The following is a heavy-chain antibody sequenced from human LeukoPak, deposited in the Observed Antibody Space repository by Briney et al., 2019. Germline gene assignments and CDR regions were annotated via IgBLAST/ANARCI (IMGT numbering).Heavy chain of an antibody. J-gene: IGHJ5*02. D-gene: IGHD6-19*01. CDR2: ISSSSSYI. Sequence: GGSLRLSCAASGFTFSSYSMNWVRQAPGKGLEWVSSISSSSSYIYYADSVKGRFTISRDNAKNSLYLQMNSLRAEDTAVYYCARDSVRSSGWYSEFLNWFDPWGQGTLVTVSS. CDR3: ARDSVRSSGWYSEFLNWFDP. V-gene: IGHV3-21*01. CDR1: GFTFSSYS.